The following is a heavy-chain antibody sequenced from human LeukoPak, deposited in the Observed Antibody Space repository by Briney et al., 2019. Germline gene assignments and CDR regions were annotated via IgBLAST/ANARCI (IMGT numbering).Heavy chain of an antibody. CDR1: GFTFSSYS. V-gene: IGHV3-48*04. Sequence: PGGSLRLSCAASGFTFSSYSMNWVRQAPGKGLEWVSYISGSTTTIYYADSVKRRFTISRDNAKNSLYLQMNSLRAEDTAVYYCARDRRTAAGILAYWGQGTLVTVSS. D-gene: IGHD6-13*01. J-gene: IGHJ4*02. CDR2: ISGSTTTI. CDR3: ARDRRTAAGILAY.